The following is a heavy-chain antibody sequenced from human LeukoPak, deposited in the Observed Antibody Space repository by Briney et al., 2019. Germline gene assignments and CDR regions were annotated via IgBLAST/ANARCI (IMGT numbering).Heavy chain of an antibody. CDR3: ARGRRQGAFDI. CDR1: GGSFSGYS. CDR2: IYHSGST. V-gene: IGHV4-30-2*01. J-gene: IGHJ3*02. Sequence: SETLSLTCAVYGGSFSGYSWSWIRQPPGKGLEWIGYIYHSGSTYYNPSLKSRVTISVDRSKNQFSLKLSSVTAADTAVYYCARGRRQGAFDIWGQGTMVTVSS.